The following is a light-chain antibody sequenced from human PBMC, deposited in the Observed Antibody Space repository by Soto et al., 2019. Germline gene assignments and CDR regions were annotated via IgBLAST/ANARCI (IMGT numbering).Light chain of an antibody. V-gene: IGKV1-39*01. CDR1: QSISSY. CDR2: AAS. CDR3: QQSYSTPVWT. Sequence: DIQMTQSPSSLSASVGDRVTITCRASQSISSYLNWYQQKPGKAPKLLIYAASSLQSGVPSRFSGSGSGTDFTLTISSLQPEDFATYYCQQSYSTPVWTFGQGTKVESK. J-gene: IGKJ1*01.